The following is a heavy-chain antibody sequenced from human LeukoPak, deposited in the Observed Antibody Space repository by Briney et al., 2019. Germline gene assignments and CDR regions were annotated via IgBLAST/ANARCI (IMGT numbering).Heavy chain of an antibody. Sequence: GGSLRLSCAASGFTFSNAWMSWVRQAPGKGLEWVSAISGSGGSTYYADSVKGRFTISRDNSKNTLYLQMNSLRAEDTAVYYCAKVVEMATIRGFFDYWGQETLVTVSS. CDR2: ISGSGGST. CDR1: GFTFSNAW. D-gene: IGHD5-12*01. CDR3: AKVVEMATIRGFFDY. V-gene: IGHV3-23*01. J-gene: IGHJ4*02.